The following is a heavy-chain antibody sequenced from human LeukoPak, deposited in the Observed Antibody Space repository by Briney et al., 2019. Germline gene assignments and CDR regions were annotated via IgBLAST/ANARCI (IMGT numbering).Heavy chain of an antibody. D-gene: IGHD2-2*02. CDR1: GGSFSGYY. CDR2: INHSGST. Sequence: SETLSLTCAVYGGSFSGYYWSWIRQPPGKGLEWIGEINHSGSTNYNPSLKSRVTISVDTSKNQFSLKLSSVTAAGTAVYYCARAPGYCSSTSCYREGSYFDYWGQGTLVTVYS. J-gene: IGHJ4*02. V-gene: IGHV4-34*01. CDR3: ARAPGYCSSTSCYREGSYFDY.